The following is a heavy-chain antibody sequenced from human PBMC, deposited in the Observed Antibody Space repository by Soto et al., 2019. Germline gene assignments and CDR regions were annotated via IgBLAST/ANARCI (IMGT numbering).Heavy chain of an antibody. CDR3: ARAFSSGWVGDFDY. CDR1: RGTFSNSA. Sequence: QVQVGHSGAAVQNTGSSVKVACDASRGTFSNSAISWLRQSPGQGLEWMGGIIPMFGSANYAQKFQGRLTITADKSTNTAHMELSSLKSEDTAVYYCARAFSSGWVGDFDYWDQGTLVHVSS. CDR2: IIPMFGSA. D-gene: IGHD6-19*01. J-gene: IGHJ4*02. V-gene: IGHV1-69*06.